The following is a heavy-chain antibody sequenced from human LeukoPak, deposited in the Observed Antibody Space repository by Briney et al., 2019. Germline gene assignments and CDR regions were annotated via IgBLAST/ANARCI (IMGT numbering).Heavy chain of an antibody. J-gene: IGHJ5*02. CDR1: GGSISSYY. CDR2: IYYSGST. D-gene: IGHD3-10*01. V-gene: IGHV4-59*08. Sequence: SETLSLTCTVSGGSISSYYWSWIRQPPGKRLEWIGHIYYSGSTNYNPSLKSRVTISVDTSKNQFSLKLSSVTAADTAVYYCASTGYGSGSYYLNWFDPWGQGTLVTVSS. CDR3: ASTGYGSGSYYLNWFDP.